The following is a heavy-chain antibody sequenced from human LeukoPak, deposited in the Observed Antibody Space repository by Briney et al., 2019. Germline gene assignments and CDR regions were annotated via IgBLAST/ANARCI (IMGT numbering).Heavy chain of an antibody. CDR1: GFTFSSYE. J-gene: IGHJ6*02. CDR3: ARDDDGMDV. V-gene: IGHV3-48*03. Sequence: GGSLRLSCAASGFTFSSYEMNWVRQAPGKGLEWVSYISSSGSTIYYADPVKGRFTISRDNAKNSLYLQMNSLRAEDTAVYYCARDDDGMDVWGQGTTVTVSS. CDR2: ISSSGSTI.